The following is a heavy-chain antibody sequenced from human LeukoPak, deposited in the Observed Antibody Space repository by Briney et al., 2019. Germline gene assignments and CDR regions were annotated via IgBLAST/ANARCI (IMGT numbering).Heavy chain of an antibody. V-gene: IGHV3-23*01. Sequence: GGSLRLSCATSGFTFSIYSMYWVRQAPGKGLEWVSGISGSAGSTHYADSVKGRFTISRDYSKNTLCLQMNSLRAEDTAVYYCARGDCAGGTCYSDYWGQGTLVTVSS. J-gene: IGHJ4*02. CDR1: GFTFSIYS. D-gene: IGHD2-8*02. CDR3: ARGDCAGGTCYSDY. CDR2: ISGSAGST.